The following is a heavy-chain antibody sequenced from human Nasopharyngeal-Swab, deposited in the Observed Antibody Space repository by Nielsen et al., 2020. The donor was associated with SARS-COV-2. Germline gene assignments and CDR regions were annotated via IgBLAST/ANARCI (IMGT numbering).Heavy chain of an antibody. CDR2: ISNSSSYI. Sequence: WMRQPPGEGLEWVSSISNSSSYIYYADSVKGRFTRSRNNAKNSLYLQMNSLRAEDTAVYYCARAGITMVRAFDYWGQGTLVTVSS. CDR3: ARAGITMVRAFDY. J-gene: IGHJ4*02. V-gene: IGHV3-21*01. D-gene: IGHD3-10*01.